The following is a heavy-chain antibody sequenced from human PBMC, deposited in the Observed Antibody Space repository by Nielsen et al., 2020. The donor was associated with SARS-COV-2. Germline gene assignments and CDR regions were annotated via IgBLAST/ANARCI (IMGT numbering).Heavy chain of an antibody. Sequence: SETLSLTCTVSGGSISSGDYYWSWVRQRPGTGLEWIWYIYNTGSTYYNPSLNSRVTISLDTSKNQFSLKMKSVTAADTAVYYCARAGGFFDWLFRSDYYYYGMDVWGQGTTVTVSS. V-gene: IGHV4-31*03. CDR2: IYNTGST. CDR1: GGSISSGDYY. CDR3: ARAGGFFDWLFRSDYYYYGMDV. J-gene: IGHJ6*02. D-gene: IGHD3-9*01.